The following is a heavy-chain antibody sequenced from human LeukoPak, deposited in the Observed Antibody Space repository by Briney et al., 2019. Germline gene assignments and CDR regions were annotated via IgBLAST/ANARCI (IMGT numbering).Heavy chain of an antibody. V-gene: IGHV1-8*01. CDR3: ARPFRDFWSGSSYYYYYGMDV. D-gene: IGHD3-3*01. J-gene: IGHJ6*02. CDR1: GYTFTSYD. Sequence: ASVKVSCKASGYTFTSYDINWVRQATGQGLEWMGWMNPNSGNTGYAQKFQGRVTMTRNTSISTAYMELSSLRSEETAVYYCARPFRDFWSGSSYYYYYGMDVWGQGTTVTVSS. CDR2: MNPNSGNT.